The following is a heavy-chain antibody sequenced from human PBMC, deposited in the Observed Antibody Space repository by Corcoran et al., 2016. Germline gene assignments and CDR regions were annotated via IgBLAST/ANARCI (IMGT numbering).Heavy chain of an antibody. CDR3: ARLERGCSGGSCYHRVWFDP. CDR1: GGTFSSYA. V-gene: IGHV1-69*06. CDR2: IIPIFGTA. J-gene: IGHJ5*02. Sequence: QVQLVQSGAEVKKPGSSVKVSCKASGGTFSSYAISWVRQAPGQGLEWMGGIIPIFGTANYAQKFQGRVTITAHKSTSTAYRELSRLRSEDTAVYYCARLERGCSGGSCYHRVWFDPWGQGTLVTVSS. D-gene: IGHD2-15*01.